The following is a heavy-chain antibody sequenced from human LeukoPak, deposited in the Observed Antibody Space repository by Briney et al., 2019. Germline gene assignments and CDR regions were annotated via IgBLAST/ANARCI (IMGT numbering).Heavy chain of an antibody. D-gene: IGHD2-2*01. CDR2: IYTSGST. Sequence: SETLSLTCTVSGGSISSYYWSWIRQPAAKGLEWIGRIYTSGSTNYNPSLKSRVTMSVDMSKNQFSLKLSSVTAADTAVYYCARGAQYCSSTSCSNPYYYYYNMDVWGKGTTVTVSS. V-gene: IGHV4-4*07. CDR3: ARGAQYCSSTSCSNPYYYYYNMDV. CDR1: GGSISSYY. J-gene: IGHJ6*03.